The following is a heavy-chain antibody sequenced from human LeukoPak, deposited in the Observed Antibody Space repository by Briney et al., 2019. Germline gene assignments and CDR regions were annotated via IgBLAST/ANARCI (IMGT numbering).Heavy chain of an antibody. CDR1: GFTFNKYA. CDR3: ATYRQVLLPFES. Sequence: GGSLRLSCAASGFTFNKYAMHWVRQAPAKGLEWMSVISSDGINKYYADSVKGRFTISRDNSKNTLYLQMNSLRAEDTAIYYCATYRQVLLPFESWGQGTLVTVSS. J-gene: IGHJ4*02. D-gene: IGHD2-8*02. CDR2: ISSDGINK. V-gene: IGHV3-30*04.